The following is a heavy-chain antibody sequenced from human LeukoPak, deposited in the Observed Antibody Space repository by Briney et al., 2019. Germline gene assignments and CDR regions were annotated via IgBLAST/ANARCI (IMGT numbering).Heavy chain of an antibody. J-gene: IGHJ4*02. Sequence: SETLSLTCTVSGVSISSYYWSWIRQPPGKGLEWLGYIYYSGSTNYNPSLKSRVTISVDTSKNQFSLKLSSVTAADTAVYYCARTFPATYYYDSSGYYFDYWGQGTLVIVSS. CDR3: ARTFPATYYYDSSGYYFDY. V-gene: IGHV4-59*01. CDR1: GVSISSYY. CDR2: IYYSGST. D-gene: IGHD3-22*01.